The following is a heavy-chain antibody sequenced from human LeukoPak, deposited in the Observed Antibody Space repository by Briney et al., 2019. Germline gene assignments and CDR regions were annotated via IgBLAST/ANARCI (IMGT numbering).Heavy chain of an antibody. CDR1: GGSISSGAYY. J-gene: IGHJ3*02. V-gene: IGHV4-39*07. CDR2: IYSTGST. CDR3: ARARNYYDSSDYYYEGDAFDI. Sequence: SETLSLTCIVSGGSISSGAYYWAWIRQPPGKGLEWIGSIYSTGSTYKNPSLKSRVTISIDTSKNQFSLKLSSVTAADTAVYFCARARNYYDSSDYYYEGDAFDIWGQGTMVTVSS. D-gene: IGHD3-22*01.